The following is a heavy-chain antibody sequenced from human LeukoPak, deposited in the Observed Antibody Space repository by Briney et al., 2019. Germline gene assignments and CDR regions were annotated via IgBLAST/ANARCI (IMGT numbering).Heavy chain of an antibody. CDR2: ISYSGST. J-gene: IGHJ4*02. V-gene: IGHV4-59*01. D-gene: IGHD5-24*01. CDR3: ARAGDGYNNY. CDR1: GGPIRSYY. Sequence: SETLSLTCSVSGGPIRSYYWSRIRQPPGKGLEWIGYISYSGSTNYNPSLKSRVTISVDTSKNQFSLKLSSVTAADTAVYYCARAGDGYNNYWGQGTLVTVSS.